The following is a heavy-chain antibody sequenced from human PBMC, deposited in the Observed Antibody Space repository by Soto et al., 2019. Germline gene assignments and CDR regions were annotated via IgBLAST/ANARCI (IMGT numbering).Heavy chain of an antibody. D-gene: IGHD2-15*01. CDR2: INPDNGGT. CDR1: GYIFTDYY. V-gene: IGHV1-2*06. Sequence: ASVKVSCKASGYIFTDYYMHWVRQAPGQGPEWMGHINPDNGGTTYAQNFQGRVTMTRDTSLSTAYMTLSRLGSDDTAVYYCARDRCTGDSGYSGVWFDPWGQGTQGTVSS. J-gene: IGHJ5*02. CDR3: ARDRCTGDSGYSGVWFDP.